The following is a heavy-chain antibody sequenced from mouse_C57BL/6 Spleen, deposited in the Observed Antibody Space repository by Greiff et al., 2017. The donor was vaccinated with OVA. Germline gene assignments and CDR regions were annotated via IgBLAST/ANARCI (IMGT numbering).Heavy chain of an antibody. CDR3: ARRDDYLYAMDY. Sequence: EVQRVESGGGLVKPGGSLKLSCAASGFTFSSYTMSWVRQTPEKRLEWVATISGGGGNTYYPDSVKGRFTISRDNAKNTLYLQMSSLRSEDTALYYCARRDDYLYAMDYWGQGTSVTVSS. V-gene: IGHV5-9*01. J-gene: IGHJ4*01. D-gene: IGHD2-4*01. CDR1: GFTFSSYT. CDR2: ISGGGGNT.